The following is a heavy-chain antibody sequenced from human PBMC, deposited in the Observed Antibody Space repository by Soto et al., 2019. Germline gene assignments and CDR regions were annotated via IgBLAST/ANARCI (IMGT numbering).Heavy chain of an antibody. CDR1: GFTFSSYA. CDR3: AKDRDIVVVVAATSISPYFDY. CDR2: ISGSGGST. D-gene: IGHD2-15*01. V-gene: IGHV3-23*01. J-gene: IGHJ4*02. Sequence: GGSLRLSCAASGFTFSSYAMSWVRQAPGKGLEWVSAISGSGGSTYYADSVKGRFTISRDNSKNTLYRQMNSLRAEDTAVYYCAKDRDIVVVVAATSISPYFDYWGQGTLVTVSS.